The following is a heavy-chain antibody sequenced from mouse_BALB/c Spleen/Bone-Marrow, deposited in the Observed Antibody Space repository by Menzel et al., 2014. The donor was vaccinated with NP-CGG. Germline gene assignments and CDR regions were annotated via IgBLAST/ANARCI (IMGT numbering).Heavy chain of an antibody. V-gene: IGHV3-1*02. CDR3: ARDPIYYYGSIFDY. CDR1: GYSITSGYS. Sequence: EVKLVESGPDLVKPSQSLSLTCTVTGYSITSGYSWHWIRQFPGNKLEWMVYIHYSGYTNYNPSLKSRISITRDTSKNQFFLQLNSMTTEDTATYYCARDPIYYYGSIFDYWGQGTTLTVSS. J-gene: IGHJ2*01. CDR2: IHYSGYT. D-gene: IGHD1-1*01.